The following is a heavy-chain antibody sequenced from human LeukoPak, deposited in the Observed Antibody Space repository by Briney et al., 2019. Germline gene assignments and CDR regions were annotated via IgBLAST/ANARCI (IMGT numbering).Heavy chain of an antibody. V-gene: IGHV3-74*01. CDR3: AREARLVPSAHDAFDI. Sequence: PGGSLRLSRAASGFTLSSYWMHWVRQAPGKGLVWVSRINSDGYSTIYADSVKGRFTISRDNAKNTLYLQMNSLRAEDTAVYYCAREARLVPSAHDAFDIWGQGTMVTVSS. CDR2: INSDGYST. CDR1: GFTLSSYW. D-gene: IGHD6-19*01. J-gene: IGHJ3*02.